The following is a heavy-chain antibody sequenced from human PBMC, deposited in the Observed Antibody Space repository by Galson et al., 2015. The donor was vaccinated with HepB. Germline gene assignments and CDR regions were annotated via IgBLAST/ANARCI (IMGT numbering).Heavy chain of an antibody. CDR2: IRYDGSNK. CDR3: AKDLGHSKEQWLVPGFEWSYGMDV. V-gene: IGHV3-30*02. CDR1: GFTFSSYG. D-gene: IGHD6-19*01. J-gene: IGHJ6*02. Sequence: SLRLSCAASGFTFSSYGMHWVRQAPGKGLEWVAFIRYDGSNKYYADSVKGRFTISRDNSKNTLYLQMNSLRAEDTAVYYCAKDLGHSKEQWLVPGFEWSYGMDVWGQGTTVTVSS.